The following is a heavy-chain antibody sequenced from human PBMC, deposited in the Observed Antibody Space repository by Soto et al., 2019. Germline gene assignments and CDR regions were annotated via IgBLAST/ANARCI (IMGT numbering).Heavy chain of an antibody. D-gene: IGHD6-19*01. CDR2: IKQDGSEK. J-gene: IGHJ4*02. Sequence: ELQLVESGGGLVQPGGSLRLSCAASGFIFSSYWMSWVRQAPGKGLEWVANIKQDGSEKYYVDSVKGRFTISRDNAENSLYLQMNALRAEDTAVYYCARCESAVPCTYWGQGTLLTVSS. CDR3: ARCESAVPCTY. CDR1: GFIFSSYW. V-gene: IGHV3-7*01.